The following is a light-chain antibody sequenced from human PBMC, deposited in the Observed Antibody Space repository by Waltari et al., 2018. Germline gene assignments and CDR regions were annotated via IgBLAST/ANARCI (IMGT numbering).Light chain of an antibody. CDR2: GAS. J-gene: IGKJ2*01. V-gene: IGKV3-20*01. CDR3: QQYDSSSYT. Sequence: DIVLTQSPDTLSLSPGERATLSCRASQSVSITYLAWDQQKPGQAPRLLIYGASSRATGIPDRFSGSGSGTDFILTISRLEPEDLAVYYCQQYDSSSYTFGQGTRLEIK. CDR1: QSVSITY.